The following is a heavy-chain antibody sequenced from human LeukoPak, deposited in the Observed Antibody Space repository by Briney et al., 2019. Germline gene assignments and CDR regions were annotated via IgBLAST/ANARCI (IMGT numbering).Heavy chain of an antibody. D-gene: IGHD2-8*01. CDR2: ISSSSSSI. Sequence: PGGSLRLSCAASGFTFSSYSMNWVRQAPGKGLEWVSSISSSSSSINNADSVNGRFTISRDNSKNSLYLQMNSLRAEDTAVYYCARALIGYYFDYWGQGTLVTVSS. J-gene: IGHJ4*02. V-gene: IGHV3-21*06. CDR1: GFTFSSYS. CDR3: ARALIGYYFDY.